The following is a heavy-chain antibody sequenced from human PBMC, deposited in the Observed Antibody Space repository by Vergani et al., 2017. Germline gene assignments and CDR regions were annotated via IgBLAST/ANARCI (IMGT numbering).Heavy chain of an antibody. J-gene: IGHJ4*02. V-gene: IGHV4-61*02. D-gene: IGHD7-27*01. Sequence: QVQLQESGPGLLKPSQTLSLTCSVAGDSISSGNYYWNWIRQPAGKGLEWMGRIYSSGSTSYNPSIKSRITMSLDTSKNQFSLSLSSVTAADTAVYYCATGAGPFDIWGQGTLVTVSS. CDR3: ATGAGPFDI. CDR1: GDSISSGNYY. CDR2: IYSSGST.